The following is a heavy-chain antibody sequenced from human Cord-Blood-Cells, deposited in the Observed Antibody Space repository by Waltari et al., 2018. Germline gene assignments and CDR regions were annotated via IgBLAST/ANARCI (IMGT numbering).Heavy chain of an antibody. V-gene: IGHV4-34*01. Sequence: QVQLQQWGAGLLKPSETLSLTCAVYGGSFSGYYWSWIRQPPGKGLEWIGEINHSGSTNYNPSLKSRVTISVDTSKNQFSLKLSSVTAADTAVYYCAREGSSSSPTDYWGQGTLVTVSS. CDR2: INHSGST. CDR3: AREGSSSSPTDY. CDR1: GGSFSGYY. D-gene: IGHD6-6*01. J-gene: IGHJ4*02.